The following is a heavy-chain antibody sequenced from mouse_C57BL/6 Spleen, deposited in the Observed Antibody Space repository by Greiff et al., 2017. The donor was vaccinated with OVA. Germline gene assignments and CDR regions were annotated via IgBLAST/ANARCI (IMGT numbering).Heavy chain of an antibody. Sequence: QVQLQQPGAELVKPGASVKLSCKASGYTFTSYWMQWVKQRPGQGLEWIGEIDPSDSYTNYNQKFKGKATLTVDTSSSTAYMQLSSLTSEDSAVYYCARRSWDSYAMDDWGQGTSVTVSS. CDR1: GYTFTSYW. CDR2: IDPSDSYT. CDR3: ARRSWDSYAMDD. J-gene: IGHJ4*01. V-gene: IGHV1-50*01. D-gene: IGHD4-1*01.